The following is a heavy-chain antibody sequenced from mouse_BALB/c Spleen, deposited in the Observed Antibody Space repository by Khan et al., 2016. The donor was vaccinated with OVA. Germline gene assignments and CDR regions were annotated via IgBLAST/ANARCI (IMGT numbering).Heavy chain of an antibody. CDR2: IWSAGST. J-gene: IGHJ3*01. V-gene: IGHV2-2*02. Sequence: QVQLKQSGPGLVAPSQSLSITCTVSDFSLDNYSIHWIRQSPGKGLEWLGVIWSAGSTDYNAAFISRLTITKDNSRSQVFFQVNSLQPNDTAIYYCAIRGYYYGRGALFAYWGQGTLVTVSA. CDR3: AIRGYYYGRGALFAY. D-gene: IGHD1-1*01. CDR1: DFSLDNYS.